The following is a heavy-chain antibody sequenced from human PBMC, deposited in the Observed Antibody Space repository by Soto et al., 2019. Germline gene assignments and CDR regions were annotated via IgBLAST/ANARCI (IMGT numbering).Heavy chain of an antibody. J-gene: IGHJ4*02. V-gene: IGHV3-11*01. Sequence: GALRLSCAASGFTFSDYYMIWIRQAPGKGLEWVSYISSSGSTIYYADSVKGRFTISRDNAKNSLYLQMNSLRAEDTAVYYCARSHLYYDSSGYPDYWGQGALVTSPQ. D-gene: IGHD3-22*01. CDR1: GFTFSDYY. CDR2: ISSSGSTI. CDR3: ARSHLYYDSSGYPDY.